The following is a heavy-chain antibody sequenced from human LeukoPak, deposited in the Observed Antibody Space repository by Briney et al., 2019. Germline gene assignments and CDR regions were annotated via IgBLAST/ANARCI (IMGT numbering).Heavy chain of an antibody. D-gene: IGHD7-27*01. V-gene: IGHV4-30-4*01. CDR1: GGSIGSGDCF. J-gene: IGHJ4*02. CDR2: IYYSGST. CDR3: ARASTGDRPRRYFNS. Sequence: SETLSLTCTVSGGSIGSGDCFWRWIRQPPGKGLEWIGFIYYSGSTYYNPSLKSRVTISVDTSKNLFSLKLSSVTAADTAVYYCARASTGDRPRRYFNSWGQGTLVTVSS.